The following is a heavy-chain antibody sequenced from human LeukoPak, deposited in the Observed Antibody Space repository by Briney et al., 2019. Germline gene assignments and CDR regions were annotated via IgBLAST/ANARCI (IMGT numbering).Heavy chain of an antibody. CDR2: IYYTGNT. V-gene: IGHV4-39*01. J-gene: IGHJ4*02. CDR3: ARQTGSGLFILP. D-gene: IGHD3/OR15-3a*01. Sequence: KPSETLSLTCTVSGVSTSSSYSYWGWIRQPPGMGLEWIGSIYYTGNTYYNASLKSQVSISIDTSKNQFSLKLTSVTAADTAVYYCARQTGSGLFILPGGQGTLVTVSS. CDR1: GVSTSSSYSY.